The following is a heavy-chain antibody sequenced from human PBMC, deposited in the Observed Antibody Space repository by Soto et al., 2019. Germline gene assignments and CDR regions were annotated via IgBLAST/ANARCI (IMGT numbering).Heavy chain of an antibody. V-gene: IGHV3-23*01. CDR3: ARGLGDCSSTSCYIWLDY. J-gene: IGHJ4*02. CDR1: GFTFSTYA. Sequence: GGSLRLSCAASGFTFSTYAMSWVRQAPGKGLEWVSAISGSGGSTYYADSVKGRFTISRDNSKNTLFLQMNSLRAEDTAVHYCARGLGDCSSTSCYIWLDYWGQGTLVTVSS. D-gene: IGHD2-2*02. CDR2: ISGSGGST.